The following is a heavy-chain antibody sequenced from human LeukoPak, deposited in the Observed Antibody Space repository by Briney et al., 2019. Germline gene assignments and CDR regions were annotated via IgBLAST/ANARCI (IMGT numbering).Heavy chain of an antibody. CDR2: IPSDGSDN. CDR1: VFTFSTYG. CDR3: AKGLGDYDDFRLGY. V-gene: IGHV3-30*02. Sequence: GGSLRLSCAASVFTFSTYGFHWVRQAPGKGLEWVAFIPSDGSDNYYANSVKGRFTISRDNSKNTLYLQMNSLRSEDTAVYYCAKGLGDYDDFRLGYWGQGTLVTVPS. D-gene: IGHD4-17*01. J-gene: IGHJ4*02.